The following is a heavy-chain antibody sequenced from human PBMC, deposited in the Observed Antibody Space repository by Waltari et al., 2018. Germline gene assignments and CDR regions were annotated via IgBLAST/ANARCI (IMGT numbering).Heavy chain of an antibody. CDR1: GGSISSYY. Sequence: QVQLQESGPGLVKPSETLSLTCTVSGGSISSYYWSWIRQPPGKGLEWLGYIYYSGSTNYNPSLKSRVTISVATSKNQFSLKLSSVTAADTAVYYCARWGYGDTPGWFDPWGQGTLVTVSS. V-gene: IGHV4-59*01. CDR3: ARWGYGDTPGWFDP. J-gene: IGHJ5*02. D-gene: IGHD4-17*01. CDR2: IYYSGST.